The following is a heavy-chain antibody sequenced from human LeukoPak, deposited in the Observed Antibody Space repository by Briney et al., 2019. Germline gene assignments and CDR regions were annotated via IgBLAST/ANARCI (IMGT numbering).Heavy chain of an antibody. CDR1: GFTFSSYS. Sequence: GGSLRLSCAASGFTFSSYSMNWVRQAPGKGLEWVSSISSSSSYIYYADSVKGRFTISRDNAKNSLYLQMNSLRAEDTAVYYCARGRVGRRYSSGWYKAPFDYWGQGTLVTVSS. D-gene: IGHD6-19*01. V-gene: IGHV3-21*01. CDR2: ISSSSSYI. J-gene: IGHJ4*02. CDR3: ARGRVGRRYSSGWYKAPFDY.